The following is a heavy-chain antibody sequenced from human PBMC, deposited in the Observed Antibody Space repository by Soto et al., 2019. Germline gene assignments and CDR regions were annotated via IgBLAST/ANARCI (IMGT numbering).Heavy chain of an antibody. CDR1: GGTFSSYT. Sequence: ASVKVSCKASGGTFSSYTISWVRQAPGQGLEWMGRIIPILGIANYAQKFQGRVTITADKSTSTAYMELSSLRSEDTAVYYCRNAYSSATNYYYYYMDVWGKGTTVTVSS. J-gene: IGHJ6*03. V-gene: IGHV1-69*02. CDR2: IIPILGIA. D-gene: IGHD6-25*01. CDR3: RNAYSSATNYYYYYMDV.